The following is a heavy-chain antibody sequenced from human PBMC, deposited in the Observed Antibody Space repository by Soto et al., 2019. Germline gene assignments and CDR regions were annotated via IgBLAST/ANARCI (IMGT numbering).Heavy chain of an antibody. CDR2: ISGNSGSS. D-gene: IGHD3-10*01. CDR1: GFTFEDYS. CDR3: TKRRSARPGFDAFDL. V-gene: IGHV3-9*01. Sequence: GGSLRLSCVASGFTFEDYSLHWVRQIPGKGLEWVAGISGNSGSSGYADSVRGRFTVSRDNAKNSLFLQMSSLSPEDTALYYCTKRRSARPGFDAFDLWGQGTMVTVSS. J-gene: IGHJ3*01.